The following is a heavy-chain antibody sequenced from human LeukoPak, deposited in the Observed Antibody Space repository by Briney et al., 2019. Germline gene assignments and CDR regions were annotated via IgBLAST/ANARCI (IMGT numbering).Heavy chain of an antibody. CDR3: ARDLGSGRLLNLDY. V-gene: IGHV3-30*02. Sequence: GGSLRLSCAASGFTFSSYGMHWVRQAPGKGLEWVAFIRYDGSNKYYADSVKGRFTISRDNSKNTLYLQMNSLRAEDTAVYYCARDLGSGRLLNLDYWGQGTLVTVSS. D-gene: IGHD3-3*01. CDR1: GFTFSSYG. J-gene: IGHJ4*02. CDR2: IRYDGSNK.